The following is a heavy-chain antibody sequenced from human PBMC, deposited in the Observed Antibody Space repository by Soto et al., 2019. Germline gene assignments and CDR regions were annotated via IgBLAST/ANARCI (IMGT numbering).Heavy chain of an antibody. CDR3: AKDLRPVRGVINSDAFDI. V-gene: IGHV3-23*01. J-gene: IGHJ3*02. Sequence: GGSLRLSCAASGFTFSSYAMSWVRQAPGKGLEWVSAISGSGGSTYYADSVKGRFTISRDNSKNTLYLQMNSLRAEDTAVYYCAKDLRPVRGVINSDAFDIWGQGTMVTVSS. CDR2: ISGSGGST. D-gene: IGHD3-10*01. CDR1: GFTFSSYA.